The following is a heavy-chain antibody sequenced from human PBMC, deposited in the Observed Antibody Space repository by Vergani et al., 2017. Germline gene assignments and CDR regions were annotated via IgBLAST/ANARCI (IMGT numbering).Heavy chain of an antibody. D-gene: IGHD6-6*01. V-gene: IGHV3-30*04. CDR1: GFTFSSYA. CDR3: ARDSGYSSSSIDY. CDR2: ISYDGSNK. Sequence: QVQLVESGGGVVQPGRSLRLSCAASGFTFSSYAMHWVRQAPGKGLEWVAVISYDGSNKYYADSVKGRFTISRDNSKNTLYLQMNSLRAEDTAVYYCARDSGYSSSSIDYWGQGTLVTVSS. J-gene: IGHJ4*02.